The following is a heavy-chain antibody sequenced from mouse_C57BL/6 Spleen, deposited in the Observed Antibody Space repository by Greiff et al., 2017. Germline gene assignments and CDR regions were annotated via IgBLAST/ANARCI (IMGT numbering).Heavy chain of an antibody. V-gene: IGHV2-9-1*01. CDR3: ARNPLYYYGSGGYFDY. Sequence: VQLMESGPGLVAPSQSLSITCTVSGFSLTSYAISWVRQPPGKGLEWLGVIWTGGGTNYNSALKSRLSISKDNSKSQVFLKMNSLQTDDTARYYCARNPLYYYGSGGYFDYWGQGTTLTVSS. D-gene: IGHD1-1*01. CDR2: IWTGGGT. CDR1: GFSLTSYA. J-gene: IGHJ2*01.